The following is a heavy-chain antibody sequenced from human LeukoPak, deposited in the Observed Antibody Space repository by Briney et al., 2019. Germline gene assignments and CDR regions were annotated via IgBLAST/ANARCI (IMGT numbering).Heavy chain of an antibody. V-gene: IGHV4-59*01. CDR1: GAGGSMSSYY. CDR3: AREGRYRYGYNEYHSYMDI. Sequence: SETLSPTCTVSGAGGSMSSYYWSWIRQPPGKGLEWIGYIYYSGSTNYNPSLKSRVTISVDTSKNQFSLKLSSVTAAETAVYYCAREGRYRYGYNEYHSYMDIWGKGTTVTVSS. J-gene: IGHJ6*03. D-gene: IGHD5-24*01. CDR2: IYYSGST.